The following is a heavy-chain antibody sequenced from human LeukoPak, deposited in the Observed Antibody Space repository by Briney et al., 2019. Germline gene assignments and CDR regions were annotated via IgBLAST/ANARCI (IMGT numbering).Heavy chain of an antibody. V-gene: IGHV3-21*01. CDR2: ISGNSFWI. Sequence: PGGSLRLSCAVSGFTFSSYSMNWVRQAPGKGLEWVSAISGNSFWIYYADSVKGRFTISRDNAKNSLYLQMDSLRADDTAVYYCARKVPSAQSDFWGRGTLVTVSS. CDR3: ARKVPSAQSDF. CDR1: GFTFSSYS. J-gene: IGHJ4*02.